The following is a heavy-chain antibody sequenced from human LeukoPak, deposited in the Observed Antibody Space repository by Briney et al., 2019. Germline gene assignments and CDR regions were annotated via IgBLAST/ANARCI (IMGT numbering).Heavy chain of an antibody. CDR1: GFTFSSYG. CDR3: AKAHAGPEYSTSWKFGYNWFDP. CDR2: IGDSRGST. D-gene: IGHD6-13*01. Sequence: PGGSLRLSCAASGFTFSSYGMSWVRQAPGKGLEWVSSIGDSRGSTYYADSVKGRFTISRDNSKNTLYLQMNSLRPEDTAVYYCAKAHAGPEYSTSWKFGYNWFDPWGQGTLVTVSS. J-gene: IGHJ5*02. V-gene: IGHV3-23*01.